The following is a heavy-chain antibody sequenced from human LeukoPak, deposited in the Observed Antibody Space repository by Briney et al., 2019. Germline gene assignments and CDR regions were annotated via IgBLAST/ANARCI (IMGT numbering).Heavy chain of an antibody. CDR1: GYTFTGYY. CDR3: ARVIMRWEQAFDY. CDR2: INPNSGGT. Sequence: GASVKVSCKASGYTFTGYYIHWLRQAPGQGLEWMGWINPNSGGTNYAQKFQGRVTITRDTSASTAYMELSSLRSEDTAVYYCARVIMRWEQAFDYWGQGTLVTVSS. V-gene: IGHV1-2*02. J-gene: IGHJ4*02. D-gene: IGHD1-26*01.